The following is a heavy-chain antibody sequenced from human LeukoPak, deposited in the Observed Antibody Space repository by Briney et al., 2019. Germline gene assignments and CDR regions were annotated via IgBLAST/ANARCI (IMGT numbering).Heavy chain of an antibody. CDR3: ARHGASGMDV. J-gene: IGHJ6*02. CDR2: IYYSGST. CDR1: GGSISSYY. V-gene: IGHV4-59*08. D-gene: IGHD3-16*01. Sequence: PSETLSLTCTVSGGSISSYYWSWIRQPPGKGLEWIGYIYYSGSTNYNPSLKSRVTISVDTSKNQFSLKLSSVTAADTAVYYCARHGASGMDVWGQGTTVTVSS.